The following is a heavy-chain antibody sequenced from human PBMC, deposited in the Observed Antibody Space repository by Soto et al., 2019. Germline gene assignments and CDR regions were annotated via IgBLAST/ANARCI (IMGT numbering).Heavy chain of an antibody. CDR3: ARQGGDTMVRGVIKDWFEN. Sequence: QLQLQESGPGLVKPSDTLSLTCTVSGDSISSSIHYWSWIRQPPGKGLEWIGTIYFSGPTYDNPSLKSRVTISVDTSRNQFSLTLNSVTAADTAVYYCARQGGDTMVRGVIKDWFENWGQGALVTVSS. D-gene: IGHD3-10*01. J-gene: IGHJ5*02. CDR2: IYFSGPT. V-gene: IGHV4-39*01. CDR1: GDSISSSIHY.